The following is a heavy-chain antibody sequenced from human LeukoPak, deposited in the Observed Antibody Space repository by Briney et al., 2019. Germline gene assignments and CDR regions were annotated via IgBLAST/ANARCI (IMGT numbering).Heavy chain of an antibody. CDR1: GFTFSSYA. J-gene: IGHJ3*02. D-gene: IGHD1-1*01. Sequence: GGSLRLSCAASGFTFSSYAMNWVRQAPGKGLEWVSGISGSGDSTYYADSMRGRFTISRDNAKNSLFLEMNSLRAEDTAVYYCLTTGTGDAFDIWGQGTMVTVSS. CDR2: ISGSGDST. CDR3: LTTGTGDAFDI. V-gene: IGHV3-23*01.